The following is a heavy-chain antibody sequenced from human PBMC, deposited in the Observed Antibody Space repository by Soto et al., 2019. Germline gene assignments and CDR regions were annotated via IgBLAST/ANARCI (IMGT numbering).Heavy chain of an antibody. CDR3: VRPLPSGQTHAMEV. CDR1: GLTVAGSY. V-gene: IGHV3-53*01. Sequence: PGGSLRLSCVASGLTVAGSYMAWVRQAPGKGLEWASVIYNDGTTYYSESVEGRFTISRDTSKNTLYLQMDRLRDEDTAVYYCVRPLPSGQTHAMEVWGQGTTVTVYS. CDR2: IYNDGTT. J-gene: IGHJ6*02. D-gene: IGHD3-10*01.